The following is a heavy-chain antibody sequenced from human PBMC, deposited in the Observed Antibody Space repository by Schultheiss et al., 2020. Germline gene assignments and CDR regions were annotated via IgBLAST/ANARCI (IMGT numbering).Heavy chain of an antibody. CDR1: GYTLTELS. Sequence: ASVKVSCKVSGYTLTELSMHWVRQAPGKGLEWMGGFDPEDGETIYAQKFQGRVTMTEDTSTSTAYMELRSLRSDDTAVYYCATDSGGLNRWGQGTLVTVSS. CDR2: FDPEDGET. V-gene: IGHV1-24*01. J-gene: IGHJ5*02. CDR3: ATDSGGLNR. D-gene: IGHD2-15*01.